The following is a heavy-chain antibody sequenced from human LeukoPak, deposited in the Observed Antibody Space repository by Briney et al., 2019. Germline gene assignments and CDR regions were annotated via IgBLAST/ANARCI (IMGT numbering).Heavy chain of an antibody. V-gene: IGHV1-69*04. Sequence: SVKVSCKASGGTFSSYAISWVRQAPGQGLEWMGRIIPILGIANYAQKFQGRVTITADKSASTAYMELSSLRSEDTAVYYCARGSSEDLLYYFDYWGQGTLVTVSS. D-gene: IGHD1-14*01. CDR1: GGTFSSYA. J-gene: IGHJ4*02. CDR2: IIPILGIA. CDR3: ARGSSEDLLYYFDY.